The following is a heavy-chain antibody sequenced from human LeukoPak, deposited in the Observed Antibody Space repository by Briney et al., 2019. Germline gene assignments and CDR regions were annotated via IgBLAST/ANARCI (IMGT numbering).Heavy chain of an antibody. V-gene: IGHV3-15*07. CDR1: GFSFTNAW. CDR2: IKSKADGETI. J-gene: IGHJ4*02. D-gene: IGHD1-20*01. CDR3: STLTSRGLSDS. Sequence: GGSLRLSCAASGFSFTNAWMNWVRQAPGKGLEWVGRIKSKADGETIDYAAPVKGRFTFSRDDSKNMLYLQMNSLKSEDTAVYYCSTLTSRGLSDSWGQGTLVTVSS.